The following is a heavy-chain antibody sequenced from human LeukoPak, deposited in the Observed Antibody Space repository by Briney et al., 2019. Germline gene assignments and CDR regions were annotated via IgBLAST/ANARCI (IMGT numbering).Heavy chain of an antibody. J-gene: IGHJ4*02. CDR2: INPTGGGS. CDR1: GYTFSGYY. CDR3: ARGDYESELPSHFDY. V-gene: IGHV1-2*02. D-gene: IGHD1-26*01. Sequence: GASVKVSCKASGYTFSGYYIHWVRQAPGQGLEWMGWINPTGGGSKYAQKFQGRVTMTRDTSITTAYMELNRLTSADTAVFYCARGDYESELPSHFDYWGKGALVTVSS.